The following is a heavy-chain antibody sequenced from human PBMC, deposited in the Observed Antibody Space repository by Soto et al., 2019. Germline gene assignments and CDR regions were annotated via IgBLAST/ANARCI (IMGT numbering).Heavy chain of an antibody. V-gene: IGHV1-18*01. J-gene: IGHJ4*02. Sequence: QVQLVQSGSELKKPGASVKVSCKTSGYNFDDYSIHWVRQAPGQGLEWVGWIAVYNNRTNYGQNFQGRISMTTDPSTKTVSMELTTLRSDDTAVYYGATGKRSYVSSGEYWGQGTLVTVSS. CDR1: GYNFDDYS. CDR2: IAVYNNRT. D-gene: IGHD3-10*01. CDR3: ATGKRSYVSSGEY.